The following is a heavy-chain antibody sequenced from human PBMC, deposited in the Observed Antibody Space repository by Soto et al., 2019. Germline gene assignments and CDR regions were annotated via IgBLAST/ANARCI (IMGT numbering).Heavy chain of an antibody. CDR2: ISSNSATI. D-gene: IGHD4-17*01. V-gene: IGHV3-9*02. J-gene: IGHJ4*02. CDR3: VKDMKWGGMTTIHYIDS. Sequence: EVQLVESGGGLVQPGRSLRLSCVASGFIAADYAVHWVRQAPGKGLEWVSGISSNSATINYADSVKGRFTISRDNAKNSLFLQMNSLRPEDTAFYYCVKDMKWGGMTTIHYIDSWGQGTLVTVSS. CDR1: GFIAADYA.